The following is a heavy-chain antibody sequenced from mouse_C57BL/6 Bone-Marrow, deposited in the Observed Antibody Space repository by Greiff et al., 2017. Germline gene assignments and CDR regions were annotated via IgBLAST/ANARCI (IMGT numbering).Heavy chain of an antibody. CDR3: ARCSYDYAMCY. Sequence: VQLQQSGAELVRPGTSVKMSCKASGYTFTNYWIGWAKQRPGHGLEWIGDIYPGGGYTNYNEKFKGKATLTADKSSSTAYMQFSSLTSEDSAIFYCARCSYDYAMCYWGQGTSVTASS. J-gene: IGHJ4*01. D-gene: IGHD6-1*01. CDR2: IYPGGGYT. V-gene: IGHV1-63*01. CDR1: GYTFTNYW.